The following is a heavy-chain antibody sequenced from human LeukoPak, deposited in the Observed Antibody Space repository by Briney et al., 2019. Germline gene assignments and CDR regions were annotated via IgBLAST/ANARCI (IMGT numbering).Heavy chain of an antibody. J-gene: IGHJ4*02. CDR2: IYYSGST. CDR1: GGTMSSYD. CDR3: ARGRREGYNRTTDY. V-gene: IGHV4-59*01. D-gene: IGHD5-24*01. Sequence: PSETLTLTCTVCGGTMSSYDLSWLRQPPGKGLEWIGYIYYSGSTNYNPSLKSRLTISVDTSKNQFSLKLTSVTAADTAVYYCARGRREGYNRTTDYWGQGTLVTVSS.